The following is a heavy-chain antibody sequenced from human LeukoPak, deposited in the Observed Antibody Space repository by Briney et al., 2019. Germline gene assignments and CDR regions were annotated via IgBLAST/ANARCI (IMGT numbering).Heavy chain of an antibody. D-gene: IGHD2-21*02. J-gene: IGHJ4*02. Sequence: ASVKVSCKASGYSFTDYYIHWVRQAPGQGLEWMGWIKPNSGDSKSAQNFQDRAIMTRETAISTVYMELKRLRSDDTALYYCAREADSYCGPNCYFNYFDYWGQGTQVIVSS. CDR3: AREADSYCGPNCYFNYFDY. CDR2: IKPNSGDS. V-gene: IGHV1-2*02. CDR1: GYSFTDYY.